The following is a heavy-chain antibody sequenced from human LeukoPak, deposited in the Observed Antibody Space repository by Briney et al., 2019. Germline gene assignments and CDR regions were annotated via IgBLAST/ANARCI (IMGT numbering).Heavy chain of an antibody. J-gene: IGHJ2*01. Sequence: PSETLSLTCTVSGGSISSYYWSWIRQPPGKGQEWIGYIYYSGSTNYNPSLKSRVTISVDTSKNQFSLKLSSVTAADTAVYYCAMGGSYWYFDLWGRGTLVTVSS. D-gene: IGHD1-26*01. CDR3: AMGGSYWYFDL. CDR1: GGSISSYY. V-gene: IGHV4-59*01. CDR2: IYYSGST.